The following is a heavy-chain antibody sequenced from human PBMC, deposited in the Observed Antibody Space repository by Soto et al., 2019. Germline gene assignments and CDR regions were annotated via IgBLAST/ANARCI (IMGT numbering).Heavy chain of an antibody. CDR3: ARVSWYSSGWYPIDY. V-gene: IGHV1-2*02. D-gene: IGHD6-19*01. J-gene: IGHJ4*02. CDR2: INPNSGGT. Sequence: ASVKVSCKASGYTFTGYYMHWVRQAPGQGLEWMGWINPNSGGTNYAQKFQGRVTMTRDTSISTAYMELSRLRSDDTAVYYCARVSWYSSGWYPIDYWGQGTLVTVSS. CDR1: GYTFTGYY.